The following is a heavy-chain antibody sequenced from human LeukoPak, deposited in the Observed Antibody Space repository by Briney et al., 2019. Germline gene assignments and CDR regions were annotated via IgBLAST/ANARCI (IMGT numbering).Heavy chain of an antibody. V-gene: IGHV3-30*03. CDR2: ISYDGTNK. Sequence: GRSLRLSCAASGFTFSNYDMHWVRQAPGKGLEWVAVISYDGTNKYYADSVKGRFTISRDNSKSTLYLQMNSLRAEDTAVYYCATQDSYDNSGHYGYWGQGTLVTVSS. CDR1: GFTFSNYD. D-gene: IGHD3-22*01. J-gene: IGHJ4*02. CDR3: ATQDSYDNSGHYGY.